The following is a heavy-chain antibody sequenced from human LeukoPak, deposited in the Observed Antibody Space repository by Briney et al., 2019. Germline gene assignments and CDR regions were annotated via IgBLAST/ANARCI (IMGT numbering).Heavy chain of an antibody. Sequence: SETLSLTCTVSGGSISSYYWSWIRQPPGKGLEWIGYIYYSGSTNYNPSLKSRVTISVDTSKNQFSLKLSSVTAADTAVYYCARGPDECGSSCSLDYWGQGTLVTVSS. CDR2: IYYSGST. CDR1: GGSISSYY. D-gene: IGHD6-13*01. V-gene: IGHV4-59*01. J-gene: IGHJ4*02. CDR3: ARGPDECGSSCSLDY.